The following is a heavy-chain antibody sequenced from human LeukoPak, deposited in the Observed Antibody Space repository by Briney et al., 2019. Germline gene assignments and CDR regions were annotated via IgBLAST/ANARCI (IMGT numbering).Heavy chain of an antibody. CDR3: ARDQGACSSTSCSEGVDY. D-gene: IGHD2-2*01. Sequence: GGSLRLSCAASGFTFSIYALHWVRQAPGKGLGWGAVISYEGSNKYYADSVKGRFTISRDNSKNTLYLQMNSLRAEDTAVYYCARDQGACSSTSCSEGVDYWGQGTLVTVSS. J-gene: IGHJ4*02. CDR2: ISYEGSNK. CDR1: GFTFSIYA. V-gene: IGHV3-30*04.